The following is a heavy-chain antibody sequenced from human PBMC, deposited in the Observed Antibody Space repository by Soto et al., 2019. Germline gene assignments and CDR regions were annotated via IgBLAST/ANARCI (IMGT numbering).Heavy chain of an antibody. J-gene: IGHJ4*02. CDR2: ISYDGSNK. D-gene: IGHD6-6*01. CDR3: AKDTWSIAAPLDY. CDR1: GFTFSSYG. Sequence: GGSLRLSCAASGFTFSSYGMHWVRQAPGKGLEWVAVISYDGSNKYYADSVKGRFTISRDNSKNTLYLQMNSLRAEDTAVYYCAKDTWSIAAPLDYWGQGTLVTVSS. V-gene: IGHV3-30*18.